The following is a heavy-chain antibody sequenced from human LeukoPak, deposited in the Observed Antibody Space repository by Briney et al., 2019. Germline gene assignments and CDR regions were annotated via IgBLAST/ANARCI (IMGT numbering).Heavy chain of an antibody. CDR1: GVSVTQDY. D-gene: IGHD3-16*01. V-gene: IGHV4-59*08. J-gene: IGHJ4*02. CDR2: IQYNGYT. CDR3: ASLGGPHDY. Sequence: SETLSLTCTVSGVSVTQDYWSWIRQTPEKGLEWIAYIQYNGYTFYNPSLQSRVTISVDTSKNQFSLKLSSVTAADTAVYYCASLGGPHDYWGQGTLVTVSS.